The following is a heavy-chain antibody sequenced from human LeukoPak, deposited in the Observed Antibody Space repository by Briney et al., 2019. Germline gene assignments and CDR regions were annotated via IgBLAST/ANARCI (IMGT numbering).Heavy chain of an antibody. D-gene: IGHD3-10*01. V-gene: IGHV3-53*01. CDR2: IYSGGST. Sequence: GGSLRLSCAASGFTVSSNYMSWVRQAPGKGLEWVSVIYSGGSTYYADSVKGRFTISRDNSKNTLYLQMNSLRAEDTAVYYCAKDGLYYYGSGSSLSGAKYYYYYYMDVWGKGTTVTVSS. CDR3: AKDGLYYYGSGSSLSGAKYYYYYYMDV. CDR1: GFTVSSNY. J-gene: IGHJ6*03.